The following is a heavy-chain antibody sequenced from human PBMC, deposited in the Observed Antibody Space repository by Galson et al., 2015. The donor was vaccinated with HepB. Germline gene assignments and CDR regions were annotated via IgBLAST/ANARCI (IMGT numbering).Heavy chain of an antibody. CDR1: GFTFSSYW. CDR3: ARGPGYSSGWYNY. Sequence: SLRLSCAASGFTFSSYWMSWVRQAPGKGLEWVANIKQDGSEKYYVDSVKGRFTISRDNAKNSLYLQMNSLRAEDTAVYYCARGPGYSSGWYNYWGQGTLVTVSS. J-gene: IGHJ4*02. CDR2: IKQDGSEK. D-gene: IGHD6-19*01. V-gene: IGHV3-7*03.